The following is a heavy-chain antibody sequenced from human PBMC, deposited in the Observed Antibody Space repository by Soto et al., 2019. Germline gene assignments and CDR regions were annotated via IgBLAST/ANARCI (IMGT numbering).Heavy chain of an antibody. D-gene: IGHD1-26*01. CDR3: ATQEVGGSYVYTFDP. Sequence: QLHLRESGPGLVKPSETLSLTCTVSGGSITSSSYYWGWIRQPPGKGLEWIGSIYYSGSTYYNPSLNRRFTISVDTSKSQFSLKLSSVTAADTAVYYCATQEVGGSYVYTFDPWGQGTLVTVSS. CDR2: IYYSGST. V-gene: IGHV4-39*01. J-gene: IGHJ5*02. CDR1: GGSITSSSYY.